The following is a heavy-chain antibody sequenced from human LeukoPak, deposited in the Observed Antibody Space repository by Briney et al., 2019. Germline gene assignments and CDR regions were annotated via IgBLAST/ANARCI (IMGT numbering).Heavy chain of an antibody. CDR1: GFTFTTYA. V-gene: IGHV3-23*01. CDR2: SGSGGST. CDR3: ATAFYFHSSGPYWYFDL. D-gene: IGHD3-22*01. J-gene: IGHJ2*01. Sequence: GGSLRLSCAASGFTFTTYAMNWVRQAPGKGLEWVSVSGSGGSTYYADSVKGRFTIPRDNSKNPLYLEVNSLRAEDTAVYYCATAFYFHSSGPYWYFDLWGRGTLVTVSS.